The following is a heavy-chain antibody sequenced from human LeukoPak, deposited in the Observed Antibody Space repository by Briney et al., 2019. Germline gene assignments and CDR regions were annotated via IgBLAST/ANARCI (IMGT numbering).Heavy chain of an antibody. J-gene: IGHJ5*02. CDR3: AKDGDIVVVPAAIPTIGWFDP. V-gene: IGHV3-43*01. Sequence: PGGSLRLSCAASGFTFDDYTMHWVRQAPGKGLEWVSLISWDGGSTYYADSVKGRFTISRDNSKNSLYLQMNSLRIEDTALYYCAKDGDIVVVPAAIPTIGWFDPWGQGTLVTVSP. D-gene: IGHD2-2*02. CDR1: GFTFDDYT. CDR2: ISWDGGST.